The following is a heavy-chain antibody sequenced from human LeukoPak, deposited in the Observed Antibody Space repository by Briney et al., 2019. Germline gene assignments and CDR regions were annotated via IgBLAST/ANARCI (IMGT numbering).Heavy chain of an antibody. CDR3: AREYYYDSSGYNQPNWFDP. Sequence: ASVKVSCKASGYTFTSYDINWVRQATGQGLEWMGRIIPILGIANYAQKFQGRVTITADKSTSTAYMELSSLRSEDTAVYYCAREYYYDSSGYNQPNWFDPWGQGTLVTVSS. V-gene: IGHV1-69*04. CDR2: IIPILGIA. J-gene: IGHJ5*02. CDR1: GYTFTSYD. D-gene: IGHD3-22*01.